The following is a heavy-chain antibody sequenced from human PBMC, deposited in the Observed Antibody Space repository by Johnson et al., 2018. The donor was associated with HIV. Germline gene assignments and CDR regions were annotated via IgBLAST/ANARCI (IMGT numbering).Heavy chain of an antibody. J-gene: IGHJ3*02. CDR3: ARNQWIELWRDAFDI. D-gene: IGHD5-18*01. Sequence: QVQLVESGGGVVQPGRSLRLSCAASGFTFSSYAMHWVRQAPGKGLEWVAVISYDGSNKYYADSVKGRFTISRDNSKNTLYLQMNSLRAEDTAVYYCARNQWIELWRDAFDIWGQGTMVTVSS. CDR2: ISYDGSNK. V-gene: IGHV3-30*14. CDR1: GFTFSSYA.